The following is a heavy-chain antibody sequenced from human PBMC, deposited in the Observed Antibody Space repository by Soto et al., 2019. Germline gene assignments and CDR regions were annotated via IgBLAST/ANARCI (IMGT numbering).Heavy chain of an antibody. CDR1: GDSISSGGYY. Sequence: QVQLQESGPGLVKPSQTLSLTCTVSGDSISSGGYYWSWIRQHPGKGLEWIGYISYSGSTFYNPSHKRRVTIAVDTSQNQCSLRLRSVTAADTAVYYCANMVRGVIISNPNWFDPWGQGTLVTVSS. CDR2: ISYSGST. CDR3: ANMVRGVIISNPNWFDP. V-gene: IGHV4-31*03. D-gene: IGHD3-10*01. J-gene: IGHJ5*02.